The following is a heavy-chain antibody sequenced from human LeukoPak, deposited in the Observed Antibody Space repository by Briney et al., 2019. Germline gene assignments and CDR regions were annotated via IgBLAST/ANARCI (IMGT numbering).Heavy chain of an antibody. Sequence: GGSLRLSCAASGFTFGSYEMNWVRQASGKGLEWVSYIGGSGRSIHYADSVKGRFTVSRDNAKNSLYLQMNSLRAEDTAVYYCARDMGYCSGGSCYGRRYFDYWGQGTLVTVSS. CDR2: IGGSGRSI. J-gene: IGHJ4*02. V-gene: IGHV3-48*03. D-gene: IGHD2-15*01. CDR1: GFTFGSYE. CDR3: ARDMGYCSGGSCYGRRYFDY.